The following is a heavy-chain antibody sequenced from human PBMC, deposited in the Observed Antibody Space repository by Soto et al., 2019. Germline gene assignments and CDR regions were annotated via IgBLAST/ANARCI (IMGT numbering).Heavy chain of an antibody. V-gene: IGHV1-69*06. D-gene: IGHD3-3*01. Sequence: SVKVSCKASGGTLSSFINYPINWVRQAPGQGLEWMGGIVPNVGTVNYAQKFQGRVTITADKSTGTAYMEVSSLRSEDTALYYCARRDTSGFLRYFDNWGQGTLVTVSS. CDR2: IVPNVGTV. CDR3: ARRDTSGFLRYFDN. J-gene: IGHJ4*02. CDR1: GGTLSSFINYP.